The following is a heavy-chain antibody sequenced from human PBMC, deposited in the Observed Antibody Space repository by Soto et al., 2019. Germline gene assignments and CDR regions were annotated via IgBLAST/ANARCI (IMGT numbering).Heavy chain of an antibody. CDR2: TYYRSKWYN. J-gene: IGHJ6*02. CDR3: ARDGTDAGSRGIDV. V-gene: IGHV6-1*01. CDR1: GDSVSSNSAA. D-gene: IGHD1-26*01. Sequence: SQTLSLTCAISGDSVSSNSAAWNWIRQSPSRGLEWLGRTYYRSKWYNDYAVSVKSRITINPDTSKNQLSLKLNSVTAADTALFYCARDGTDAGSRGIDVWGQGTTVTVSS.